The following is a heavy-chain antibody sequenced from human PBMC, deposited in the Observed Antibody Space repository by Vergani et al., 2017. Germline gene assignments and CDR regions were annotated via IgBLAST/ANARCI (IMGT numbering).Heavy chain of an antibody. Sequence: QVQLQESGPGLVKPSQTLSLTCTVSGGSISSGSYYWSWIRQPAGKGLEWSGRIYTSGSTNYNPSLKSRVTISVDTSKNQFSLKLSSVTAADTAVYYCARDSVSSSFSRGFDYWGQGPLVTVSS. CDR2: IYTSGST. CDR3: ARDSVSSSFSRGFDY. J-gene: IGHJ4*02. V-gene: IGHV4-61*02. CDR1: GGSISSGSYY. D-gene: IGHD6-13*01.